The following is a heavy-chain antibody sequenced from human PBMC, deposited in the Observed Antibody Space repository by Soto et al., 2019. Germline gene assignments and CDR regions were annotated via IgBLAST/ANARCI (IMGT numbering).Heavy chain of an antibody. J-gene: IGHJ6*02. V-gene: IGHV1-69*13. CDR2: IIPIFGTA. D-gene: IGHD6-19*01. CDR3: ARHSSGWYQDYSYYGMDV. CDR1: GGTFSSYA. Sequence: SVKVSCKASGGTFSSYAISWVRQAPGQGLEWMGGIIPIFGTANYAQKFQGRVTITADESTSTAYMELSSLRSEDTAVYYCARHSSGWYQDYSYYGMDVWGQGTTVTVSS.